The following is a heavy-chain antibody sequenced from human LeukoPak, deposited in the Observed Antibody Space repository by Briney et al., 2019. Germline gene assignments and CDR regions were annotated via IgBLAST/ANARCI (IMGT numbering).Heavy chain of an antibody. D-gene: IGHD2-2*01. CDR3: ARDGRVGSTYEVKGSYMDV. J-gene: IGHJ6*03. CDR2: ISAYNGNP. Sequence: ASVKVSCKASGYTLTSYGISWVRQAPGQGLEWMGWISAYNGNPSYAQKLQGRVTMTTDTSTSTAYMELRSLRSDDPAVYYCARDGRVGSTYEVKGSYMDVWGKGTTVTVSS. V-gene: IGHV1-18*01. CDR1: GYTLTSYG.